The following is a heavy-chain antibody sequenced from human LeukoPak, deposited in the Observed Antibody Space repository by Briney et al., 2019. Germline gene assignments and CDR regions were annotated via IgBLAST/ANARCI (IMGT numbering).Heavy chain of an antibody. J-gene: IGHJ4*02. CDR1: GFTFTSYA. CDR2: ISGSGGGT. V-gene: IGHV3-23*01. Sequence: GGSLRLSCAASGFTFTSYAMSWVRQAPGKGLEWVSSISGSGGGTFYADSVKGRFTISRDNSKNTLFLQMHSLTAEDTAVYYCAKNYYDSSGWDHLDSWGQGTLVIVS. D-gene: IGHD3-22*01. CDR3: AKNYYDSSGWDHLDS.